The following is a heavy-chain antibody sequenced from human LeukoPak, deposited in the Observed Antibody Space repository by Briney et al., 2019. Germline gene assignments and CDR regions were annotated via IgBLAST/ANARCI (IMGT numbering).Heavy chain of an antibody. Sequence: EPGGSLRLSCAASGFTFSSYAMSWVRQAPGKGLEWVSAISGSGGSTYYADSVKGRFTISRDNSKNTLYLQMNSLRAEDTAVYYCAKDPYCGGDCESSPFWFDPWGQGTLVTVSS. D-gene: IGHD2-21*01. CDR1: GFTFSSYA. J-gene: IGHJ5*02. CDR3: AKDPYCGGDCESSPFWFDP. CDR2: ISGSGGST. V-gene: IGHV3-23*01.